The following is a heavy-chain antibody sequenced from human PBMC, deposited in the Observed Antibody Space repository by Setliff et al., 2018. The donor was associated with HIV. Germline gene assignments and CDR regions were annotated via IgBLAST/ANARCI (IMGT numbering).Heavy chain of an antibody. CDR1: GFTFDSYS. V-gene: IGHV3-21*01. CDR2: ISSSSSYI. J-gene: IGHJ4*02. Sequence: GGSLRLSCATSGFTFDSYSIIWVRQAPGKGLEWVSSISSSSSYIYYADSLKGRFTISRDNAKNSLYLQMNSLRAEDTAVYYCARAVHSGWYYFDYWGQGTLVTVSS. D-gene: IGHD6-19*01. CDR3: ARAVHSGWYYFDY.